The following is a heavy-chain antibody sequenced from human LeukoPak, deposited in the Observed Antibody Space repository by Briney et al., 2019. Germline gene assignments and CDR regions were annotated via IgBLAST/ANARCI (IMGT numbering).Heavy chain of an antibody. J-gene: IGHJ6*03. CDR1: GGSISSGGYY. CDR3: ARGPLQAPVGYYYYMDV. CDR2: IYHSGST. Sequence: SETLSLTCTVSGGSISSGGYYWSWIRQPPGKGLEWIGYIYHSGSTYYNPSLKSRVTISVDRSKNQFSLKLSSVTAADTAVYYCARGPLQAPVGYYYYMDVWGKGTTVTVSS. V-gene: IGHV4-30-2*01. D-gene: IGHD4-23*01.